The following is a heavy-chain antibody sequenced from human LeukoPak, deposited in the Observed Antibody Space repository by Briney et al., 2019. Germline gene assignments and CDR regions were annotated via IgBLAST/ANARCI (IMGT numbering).Heavy chain of an antibody. V-gene: IGHV3-23*01. D-gene: IGHD4-23*01. CDR1: GFTFSSYA. CDR2: ISGSSGNI. J-gene: IGHJ4*02. Sequence: GGSLRLSCAASGFTFSSYAMSWVRQAPGKGLEWVSAISGSSGNIYYADSVKGRFTISRDNSKNSLYLQMNSLRAEDTAIYYCARDSPDYGGKGFDYWGQGTLVTVSS. CDR3: ARDSPDYGGKGFDY.